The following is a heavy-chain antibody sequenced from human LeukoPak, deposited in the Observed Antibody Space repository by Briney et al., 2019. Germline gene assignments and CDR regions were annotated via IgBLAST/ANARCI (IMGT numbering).Heavy chain of an antibody. Sequence: GGSLRLSCVGSGFTSIAYALTWARQPPGKGLEWASGISGGGVTTYYADSVKGRFTISRDNSKNTLYLQMNSLRADDTAIYYCARNQQLGGHSYYYYGMDVWGQGTTVTVSS. D-gene: IGHD3-16*01. V-gene: IGHV3-23*01. CDR2: ISGGGVTT. CDR3: ARNQQLGGHSYYYYGMDV. CDR1: GFTSIAYA. J-gene: IGHJ6*02.